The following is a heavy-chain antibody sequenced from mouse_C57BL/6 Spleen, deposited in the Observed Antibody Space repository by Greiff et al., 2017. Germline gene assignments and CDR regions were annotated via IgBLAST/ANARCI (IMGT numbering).Heavy chain of an antibody. V-gene: IGHV14-1*01. CDR3: TTPYVNYGFAY. J-gene: IGHJ3*01. D-gene: IGHD2-1*01. Sequence: EVQLQQSGAELVRPGASVKLSCTASGFNIKDYYMHWVKQRPEQGLEWIGRIDPEDGDTEYAPKFQGKATMTADTSSSTAYLQLSSLTSEDTAVYYCTTPYVNYGFAYWGQGTLVTVSA. CDR1: GFNIKDYY. CDR2: IDPEDGDT.